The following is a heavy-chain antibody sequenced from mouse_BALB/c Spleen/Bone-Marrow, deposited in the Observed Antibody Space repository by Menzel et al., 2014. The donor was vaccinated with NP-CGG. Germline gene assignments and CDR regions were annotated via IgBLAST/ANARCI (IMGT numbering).Heavy chain of an antibody. V-gene: IGHV14-3*02. CDR3: ASYYYGSSLFAY. J-gene: IGHJ3*01. D-gene: IGHD1-1*01. CDR1: GFNIKDIY. CDR2: IDPANGNT. Sequence: VQLKDSGAELVKPGASAKLSCTASGFNIKDIYMHWVKQRPEQGLEWIGRIDPANGNTKYDPKYQGKATITADTSSNTAYLQLSSLTSEDTAVYYCASYYYGSSLFAYWGQGTLVTVSA.